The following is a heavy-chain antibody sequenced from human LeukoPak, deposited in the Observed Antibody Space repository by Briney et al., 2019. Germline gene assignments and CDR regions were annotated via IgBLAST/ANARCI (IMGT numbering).Heavy chain of an antibody. CDR3: AKDLITMVRGVPDY. Sequence: PGGSLRLSCAASGFTFSSYWVSWVRQAPGKGLEWVANIKQDGSEKYYVDSVKGRFTISRDNAKNSLYLQMNSLRAEDTAVYYCAKDLITMVRGVPDYWGQGTLVTVSS. D-gene: IGHD3-10*01. J-gene: IGHJ4*02. CDR2: IKQDGSEK. CDR1: GFTFSSYW. V-gene: IGHV3-7*01.